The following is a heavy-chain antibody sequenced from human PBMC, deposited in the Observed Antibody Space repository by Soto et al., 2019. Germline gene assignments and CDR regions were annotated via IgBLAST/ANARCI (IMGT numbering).Heavy chain of an antibody. J-gene: IGHJ4*02. Sequence: QVQLVQSGAEVKKPGASVKVSCKASGYTFTVYAMHWVRQAPGQGLEWMGWINTGDGDTKYTQKFQGRVTITRDTSANTAYMEVSSLRSEDTAVYHCARELKPYDILTGSYYFDYWGQGTLVTVSS. CDR3: ARELKPYDILTGSYYFDY. CDR1: GYTFTVYA. CDR2: INTGDGDT. D-gene: IGHD3-9*01. V-gene: IGHV1-3*04.